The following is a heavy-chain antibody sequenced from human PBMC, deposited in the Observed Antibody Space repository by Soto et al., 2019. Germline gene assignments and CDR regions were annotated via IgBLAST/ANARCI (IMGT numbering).Heavy chain of an antibody. CDR3: ARDLGYYDSSGYFDY. CDR2: ISSSDTI. J-gene: IGHJ4*02. CDR1: GFTFSDYY. D-gene: IGHD3-22*01. V-gene: IGHV3-11*01. Sequence: GGSLRLSCAASGFTFSDYYMSWIRQAPGRGLEWVSYISSSDTIYYADSVKGRFTISRDNTKNSLYLQMNSLRAEDTAMYYCARDLGYYDSSGYFDYWGQGTLVTVSS.